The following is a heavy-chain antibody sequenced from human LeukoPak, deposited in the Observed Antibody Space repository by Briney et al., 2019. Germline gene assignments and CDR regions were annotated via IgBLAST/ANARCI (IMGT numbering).Heavy chain of an antibody. D-gene: IGHD6-19*01. J-gene: IGHJ2*01. CDR1: GGSFTNYY. CDR3: ARDVSSGWYVGYFDL. Sequence: PSETLSLTCAVYGGSFTNYYWSWIRQPPGKGLEWIGSIYYSGSTYYNPSLKSRVTISVDTSKNQFSLKLSSVTAADTAVYYCARDVSSGWYVGYFDLWGRGTLVTVSS. CDR2: IYYSGST. V-gene: IGHV4-34*01.